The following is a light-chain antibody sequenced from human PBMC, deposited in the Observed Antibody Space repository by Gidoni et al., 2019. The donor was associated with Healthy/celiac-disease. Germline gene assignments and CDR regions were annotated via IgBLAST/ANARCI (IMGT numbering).Light chain of an antibody. CDR3: QKYNSALLFT. Sequence: DIQMTKSPSSLSASVGDRVTITGRASQGISNYLAWYQQKPGKVPKLLIYAASTLQSGVPSRFSGSGSGTDFTLTISSLQPEDVATYYCQKYNSALLFTFGPGTKVDIK. CDR2: AAS. J-gene: IGKJ3*01. CDR1: QGISNY. V-gene: IGKV1-27*01.